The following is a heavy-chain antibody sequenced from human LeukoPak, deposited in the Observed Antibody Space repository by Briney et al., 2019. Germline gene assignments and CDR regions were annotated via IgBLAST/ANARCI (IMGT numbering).Heavy chain of an antibody. Sequence: SETLSLTCTVSGDSIGGSYWPWVRQPPGQGLEWIGQIHYSGRADYNPSLKRRITISVDTSKNQMSLTLTSVTAADTAIYYCVKFGVDYDMGVWGQGTTVTVSS. CDR2: IHYSGRA. V-gene: IGHV4-59*01. J-gene: IGHJ6*02. CDR1: GDSIGGSY. CDR3: VKFGVDYDMGV. D-gene: IGHD3-16*01.